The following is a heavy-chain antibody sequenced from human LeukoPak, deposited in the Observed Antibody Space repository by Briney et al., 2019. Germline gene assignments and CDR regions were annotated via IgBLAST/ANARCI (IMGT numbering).Heavy chain of an antibody. Sequence: AGGSVRLSCAVPGFRVNSHVMIWLAQAPGKGREGGLSISGDDKRRFYADSVKGQFSISKDKSQNSVYLQLNSLRVEDTAVYYCAKVNWYYNSGTYAGDCWGQGTLVTVSS. CDR3: AKVNWYYNSGTYAGDC. V-gene: IGHV3-23*01. CDR1: GFRVNSHV. J-gene: IGHJ4*02. D-gene: IGHD3-10*01. CDR2: ISGDDKRR.